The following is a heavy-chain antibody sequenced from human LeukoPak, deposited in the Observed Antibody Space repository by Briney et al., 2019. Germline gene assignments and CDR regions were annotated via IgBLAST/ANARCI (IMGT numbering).Heavy chain of an antibody. J-gene: IGHJ4*02. CDR1: GFTFSSYE. V-gene: IGHV3-48*03. Sequence: GGSLRLSCAASGFTFSSYEMNWVRQSPGKGLEWVSYISSSGSTIYYADYVKGRFTISRDNAKNSLYLQMNSLRAEDTAVYYCAREDRHINSFDYWGQGTLVTVSS. CDR3: AREDRHINSFDY. D-gene: IGHD5-24*01. CDR2: ISSSGSTI.